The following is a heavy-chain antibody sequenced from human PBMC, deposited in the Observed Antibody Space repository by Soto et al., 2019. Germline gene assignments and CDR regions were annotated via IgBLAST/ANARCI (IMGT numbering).Heavy chain of an antibody. CDR3: TRTPDY. J-gene: IGHJ4*02. Sequence: TLRLSSAASGFTFSTYTITSGPQAPGQGLEWVASLNSISNSVYYVDSVRGRFTISRDNTKTSLFLQLNGLRPEDTGFYYCTRTPDYWGPGTLVTVPS. CDR2: LNSISNSV. V-gene: IGHV3-21*01. CDR1: GFTFSTYT.